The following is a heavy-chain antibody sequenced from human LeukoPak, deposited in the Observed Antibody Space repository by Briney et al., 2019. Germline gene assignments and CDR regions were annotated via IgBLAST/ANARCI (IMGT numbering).Heavy chain of an antibody. CDR3: AMKFSRDYYYMDV. CDR2: VTWNGGST. J-gene: IGHJ6*03. CDR1: GFSIEGFG. V-gene: IGHV3-20*04. Sequence: GGSLRLSCEASGFSIEGFGMSWVRQPPGKGLEWVSGVTWNGGSTGYAASVEGRFTISRDNAKNSLYLQMNSLRAEDTALYYCAMKFSRDYYYMDVWGKGTTVTVSS.